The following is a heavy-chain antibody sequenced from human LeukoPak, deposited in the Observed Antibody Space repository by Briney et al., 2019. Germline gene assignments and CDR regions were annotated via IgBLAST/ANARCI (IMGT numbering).Heavy chain of an antibody. D-gene: IGHD2-21*02. CDR3: ASEKANEYCGGDCYPIYGMDV. CDR2: IYYSGST. CDR1: GGSISNYY. Sequence: SETLSLTCTVSGGSISNYYWSWIRQPPGKGLEWIGYIYYSGSTNYNPSLKSRVTISVDTSKNQFSLKLSSVTAADTAVYYCASEKANEYCGGDCYPIYGMDVWGQGTTVTVSS. V-gene: IGHV4-59*01. J-gene: IGHJ6*02.